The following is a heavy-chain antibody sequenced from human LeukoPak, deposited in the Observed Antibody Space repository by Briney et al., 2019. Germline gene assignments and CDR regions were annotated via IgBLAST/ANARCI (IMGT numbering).Heavy chain of an antibody. CDR2: INHSGST. V-gene: IGHV4-34*01. CDR1: GGSFSGYY. CDR3: ARAYYDILTGYYGPFDY. J-gene: IGHJ4*02. Sequence: PSETLSLTCAVYGGSFSGYYWSWIRQPPGKGLEWIGEINHSGSTNYNPSLKNRVTISVDTSKNQFSLKLSSVTAADTAVYYCARAYYDILTGYYGPFDYWGQGTLVTVSS. D-gene: IGHD3-9*01.